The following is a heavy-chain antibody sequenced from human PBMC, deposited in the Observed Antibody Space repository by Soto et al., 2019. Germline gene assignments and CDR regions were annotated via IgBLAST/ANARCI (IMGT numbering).Heavy chain of an antibody. Sequence: GASVKVSCKASGDTVSNYALHWVRQAPGQRLEWMGWINADNGNTKYSQKFQGRVTITRDTSASTAYMELSSLRSEDTAVYYCARGGGWYVWFDPWGQGTLVTVSS. CDR3: ARGGGWYVWFDP. CDR1: GDTVSNYA. D-gene: IGHD6-19*01. J-gene: IGHJ5*02. CDR2: INADNGNT. V-gene: IGHV1-3*01.